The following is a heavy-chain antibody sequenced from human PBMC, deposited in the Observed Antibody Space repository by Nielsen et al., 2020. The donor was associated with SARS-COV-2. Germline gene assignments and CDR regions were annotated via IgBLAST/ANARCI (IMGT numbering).Heavy chain of an antibody. V-gene: IGHV1-69*04. J-gene: IGHJ4*02. Sequence: SVKVSCKASGGTFSSYAISWVRQAPGQGLEWMGRIIPILGIANYAQKFQGRVTITADKSTSTAYMELSSLRSEDTAVYYCARDPGGAGYYDSSGYYFDYWGQGTLVTVSS. CDR2: IIPILGIA. CDR1: GGTFSSYA. D-gene: IGHD3-22*01. CDR3: ARDPGGAGYYDSSGYYFDY.